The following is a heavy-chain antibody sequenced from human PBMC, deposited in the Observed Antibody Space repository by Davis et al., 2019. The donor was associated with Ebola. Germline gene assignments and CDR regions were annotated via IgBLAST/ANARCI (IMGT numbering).Heavy chain of an antibody. CDR1: GYTFTSYG. CDR3: AREAYSNYYYYGMDV. D-gene: IGHD4-11*01. Sequence: ASVQVSCKASGYTFTSYGISWVRQAPGQGLEWIGWISAYNGNTNYAQKLQGRVTMTTDTSTSTAYMELRSLRSDDTAVYYCAREAYSNYYYYGMDVWGQGTTVTVSS. CDR2: ISAYNGNT. J-gene: IGHJ6*02. V-gene: IGHV1-18*01.